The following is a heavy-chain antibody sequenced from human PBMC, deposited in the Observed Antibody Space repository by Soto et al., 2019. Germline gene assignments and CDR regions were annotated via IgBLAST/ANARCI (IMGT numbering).Heavy chain of an antibody. CDR2: ISGSGGST. V-gene: IGHV3-23*01. CDR3: AKTSAIFGVASWYFDL. CDR1: EFTFSSYA. D-gene: IGHD3-3*01. Sequence: EVQLLESGGGLVQPGGSLRLSCADSEFTFSSYAVSWVRQAPGKGLEWVSAISGSGGSTYYADSVKGRFTISRDNSKNTLYLQMNSLRAEDTAVYYCAKTSAIFGVASWYFDLWGRGTLVTVSS. J-gene: IGHJ2*01.